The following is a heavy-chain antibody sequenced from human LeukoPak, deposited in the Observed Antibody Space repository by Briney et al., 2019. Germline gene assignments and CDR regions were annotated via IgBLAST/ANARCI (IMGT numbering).Heavy chain of an antibody. D-gene: IGHD1-1*01. J-gene: IGHJ4*02. CDR1: GGSISSSSYY. CDR3: ARLSPTGSPDY. CDR2: IYYSGGT. Sequence: PSETLSLTCTVSGGSISSSSYYWGWIRQPPGKGLEWIGSIYYSGGTYYNPSLKSRVTISVDTSKNQFSLKLSSVTAADTAVYYCARLSPTGSPDYWGQGTLVTVSS. V-gene: IGHV4-39*01.